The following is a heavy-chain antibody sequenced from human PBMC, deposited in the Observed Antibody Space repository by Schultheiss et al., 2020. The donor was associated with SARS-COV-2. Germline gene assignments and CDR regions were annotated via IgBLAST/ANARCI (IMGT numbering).Heavy chain of an antibody. D-gene: IGHD5-18*01. CDR3: ARGAAMDY. V-gene: IGHV4-39*07. CDR2: IYYSGST. J-gene: IGHJ4*02. Sequence: SETLSLTCTVSGGSISSSSYYWGWIRQPPGKGLEWIGYIYYSGSTYYNPSLKSRVTIAVDTSKNQFSLKLSSVTAADTAVYYCARGAAMDYWGQGTLVTVSS. CDR1: GGSISSSSYY.